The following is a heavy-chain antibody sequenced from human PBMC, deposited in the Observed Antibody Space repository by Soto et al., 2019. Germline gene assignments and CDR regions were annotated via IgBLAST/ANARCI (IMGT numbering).Heavy chain of an antibody. Sequence: EVHLVESGGGLVQPGGSLRLSCAASGFTFSTSWMHWVRQVPGKGLVWVSRMNSDGTTTNYADSVKGRFTISRDNAKDTMYLQMSSLWAEDTAVYYGASGPTGWFGYDYWGRGTLVTVSS. CDR1: GFTFSTSW. D-gene: IGHD3-10*01. J-gene: IGHJ4*02. CDR3: ASGPTGWFGYDY. V-gene: IGHV3-74*01. CDR2: MNSDGTTT.